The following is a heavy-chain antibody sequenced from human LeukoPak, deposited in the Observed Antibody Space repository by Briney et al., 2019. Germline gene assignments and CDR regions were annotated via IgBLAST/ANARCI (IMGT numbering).Heavy chain of an antibody. CDR3: ARHLRREALTSSHFDY. Sequence: PSETLPLTCAVSGGPISTSRYYWDWLRQSPGKGLEWIGSIFYSGTTYYNPSFTSRLTMSVDTSKNQFSLKLISVTAADTAVYYCARHLRREALTSSHFDYWGQGTLVTVSS. CDR1: GGPISTSRYY. D-gene: IGHD3-9*01. V-gene: IGHV4-39*01. J-gene: IGHJ4*02. CDR2: IFYSGTT.